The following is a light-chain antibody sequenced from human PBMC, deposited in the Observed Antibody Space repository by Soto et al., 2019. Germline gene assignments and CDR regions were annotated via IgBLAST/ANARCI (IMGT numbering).Light chain of an antibody. CDR2: KAS. J-gene: IGKJ4*01. Sequence: DIQMTQSPSTLSASVGDRVTITCRASQSISSWLAWYQQKPGKAPNLLIYKASSLDSGVPSRISGSGSRTEFTLTISSLQPDDCATYYCQQYNSYPLTFGGGTKVEIK. CDR3: QQYNSYPLT. V-gene: IGKV1-5*03. CDR1: QSISSW.